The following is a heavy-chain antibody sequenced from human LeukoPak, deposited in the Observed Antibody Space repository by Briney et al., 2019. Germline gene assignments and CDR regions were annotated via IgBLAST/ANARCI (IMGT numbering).Heavy chain of an antibody. CDR2: IKQDGSEK. J-gene: IGHJ4*02. CDR1: GFTFSSYC. Sequence: PGGSLRLSCAASGFTFSSYCMSWVRQAPGKGLEWVANIKQDGSEKYYVDSVKGRFTISRDNAKNSLYLQMNSLRAEDTAVYYCARAYSSDYWGQGTLVTVSS. CDR3: ARAYSSDY. D-gene: IGHD6-13*01. V-gene: IGHV3-7*01.